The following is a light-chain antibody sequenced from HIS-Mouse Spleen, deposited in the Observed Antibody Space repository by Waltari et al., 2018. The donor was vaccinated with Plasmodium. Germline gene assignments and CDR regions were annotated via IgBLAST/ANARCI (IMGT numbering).Light chain of an antibody. CDR3: AAWDDSLNGV. CDR2: SNN. CDR1: SSTIGSNT. V-gene: IGLV1-44*01. J-gene: IGLJ3*02. Sequence: QSVLTQPPSASGTPGQRVTISCSGSSSTIGSNTVNWYQQPPGTAPKLLIYSNNQRPSGVPDRFSGSKSGTSASLAISGLQSEDEADYYCAAWDDSLNGVFGGGTKLTVL.